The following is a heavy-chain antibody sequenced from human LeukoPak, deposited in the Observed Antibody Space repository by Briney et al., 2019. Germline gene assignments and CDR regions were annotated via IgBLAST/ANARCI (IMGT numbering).Heavy chain of an antibody. CDR1: GFTFSNYA. V-gene: IGHV3-23*01. D-gene: IGHD6-19*01. CDR3: AKDLYSSGWYGFDY. Sequence: GGSLRLSCAASGFTFSNYAMSWVRQAPGKGLEWVSSISGSSGDTYYPGSVKGRFTISRDNSKNTLYLQMNSLRAEDTAVYYCAKDLYSSGWYGFDYWGQGALVTVSS. J-gene: IGHJ4*02. CDR2: ISGSSGDT.